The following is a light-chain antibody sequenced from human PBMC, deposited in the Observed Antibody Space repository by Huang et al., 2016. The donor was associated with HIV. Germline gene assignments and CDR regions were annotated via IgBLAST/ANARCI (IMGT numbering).Light chain of an antibody. CDR2: ATS. CDR1: HSITTY. CDR3: QQSDRTPRVYT. V-gene: IGKV1-39*01. J-gene: IGKJ2*01. Sequence: DIQMTQSPSSLSASVGDRVTITCRASHSITTYLNWYQQKPGQAPKLLIYATSSLQTGVPSMFSGSGSGTDFALTISSLQPEDFATYYCQQSDRTPRVYTFGQGTKLEMK.